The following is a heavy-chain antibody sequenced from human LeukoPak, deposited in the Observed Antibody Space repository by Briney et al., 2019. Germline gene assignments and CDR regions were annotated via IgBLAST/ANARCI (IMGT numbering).Heavy chain of an antibody. CDR3: ARVSRYDILTGYPLNYFDY. D-gene: IGHD3-9*01. J-gene: IGHJ4*02. Sequence: SETLSLTCTVSGGSISTYYWSWIRQPPGKGLEWIGEINHSGSTNYNPSLKSRVTISVDTSKNQFSLKLSSVTAADTAVYYCARVSRYDILTGYPLNYFDYWGQGTLVTVSS. CDR2: INHSGST. V-gene: IGHV4-34*01. CDR1: GGSISTYY.